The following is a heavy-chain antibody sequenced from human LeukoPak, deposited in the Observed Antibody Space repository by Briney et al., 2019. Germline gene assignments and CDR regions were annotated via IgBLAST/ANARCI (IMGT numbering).Heavy chain of an antibody. V-gene: IGHV4-59*02. CDR2: FSYSGST. Sequence: SETLSLTCTVSGASVSNYYWSWIRQPPGKGLEWIGYFSYSGSTNYNPSLKSRVTISVDTSKNQFSLKLSSVTAADTAVYYCARGPLDGGYTYFDYWGQGTLVSVAS. CDR1: GASVSNYY. CDR3: ARGPLDGGYTYFDY. D-gene: IGHD5-12*01. J-gene: IGHJ4*02.